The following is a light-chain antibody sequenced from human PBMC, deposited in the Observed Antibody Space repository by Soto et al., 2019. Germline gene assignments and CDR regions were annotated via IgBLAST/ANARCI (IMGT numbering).Light chain of an antibody. V-gene: IGKV3-15*01. CDR1: QSVSSN. Sequence: EIVMTQSPDTLSVSPGERATLSCRASQSVSSNLAWYQQKPGLAPRLLIYGASTRATGIPARFSGSGSGTEFTLIISSLQSEDFAVYYCQQYNDWPPLTFGGGTKVEIK. J-gene: IGKJ4*01. CDR2: GAS. CDR3: QQYNDWPPLT.